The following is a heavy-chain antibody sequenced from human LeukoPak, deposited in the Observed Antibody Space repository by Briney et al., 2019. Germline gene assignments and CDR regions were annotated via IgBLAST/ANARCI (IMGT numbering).Heavy chain of an antibody. CDR2: INPNSGGT. Sequence: ASVKVSCKASGYTFTGCYMHWVRQAPGQGLEWMGWINPNSGGTNYAQKFQGRVTMTRDTSISTAYMELSRLRSDDTAVYYCARDYVWGSYLCYWGQGTLVTVSS. CDR3: ARDYVWGSYLCY. J-gene: IGHJ4*02. CDR1: GYTFTGCY. V-gene: IGHV1-2*02. D-gene: IGHD3-16*02.